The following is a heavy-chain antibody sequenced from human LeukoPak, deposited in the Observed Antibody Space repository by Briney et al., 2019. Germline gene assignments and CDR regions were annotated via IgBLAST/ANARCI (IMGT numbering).Heavy chain of an antibody. Sequence: GGSRRLSRAASVFTLTIYAMSWARHAPRRGREWVSAISGRGGSTYYADSLKRRFTNSRYNSKNTRYQQMKSLRAEDTAVYYCEKDGDQGVSTHDYWGQGTLVTVSS. CDR3: EKDGDQGVSTHDY. V-gene: IGHV3-23*01. CDR2: ISGRGGST. J-gene: IGHJ4*02. CDR1: VFTLTIYA. D-gene: IGHD7-27*01.